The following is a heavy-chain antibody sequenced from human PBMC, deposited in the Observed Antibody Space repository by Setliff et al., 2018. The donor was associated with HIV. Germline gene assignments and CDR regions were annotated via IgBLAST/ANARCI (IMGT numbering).Heavy chain of an antibody. CDR3: ASEAWTSYRSSSGYYYYYMDV. Sequence: SETLSLTCAVYGGSFSGYYWTWIRQSPRKGLEWIADINHSGNTNYNPSLKSRVTISVDTSKNQFSLKLSSVTAADTAVYYCASEAWTSYRSSSGYYYYYMDVWGKGTTVTVSS. CDR2: INHSGNT. D-gene: IGHD6-6*01. V-gene: IGHV4-34*01. CDR1: GGSFSGYY. J-gene: IGHJ6*03.